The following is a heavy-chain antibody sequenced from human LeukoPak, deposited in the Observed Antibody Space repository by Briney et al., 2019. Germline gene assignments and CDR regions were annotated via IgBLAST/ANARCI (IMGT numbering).Heavy chain of an antibody. CDR2: ISSDGSST. Sequence: PGGSLRLSCAASGLTFSSHWMHWVRQAPGKGLEWVSRISSDGSSTNYADSVKGGFTISRDNAKNTPYMQMRRLRAEDTGVYYCTTSTSTEPYYCGQASLVTVSS. CDR3: TTSTSTEPYY. V-gene: IGHV3-74*01. J-gene: IGHJ4*02. CDR1: GLTFSSHW. D-gene: IGHD5/OR15-5a*01.